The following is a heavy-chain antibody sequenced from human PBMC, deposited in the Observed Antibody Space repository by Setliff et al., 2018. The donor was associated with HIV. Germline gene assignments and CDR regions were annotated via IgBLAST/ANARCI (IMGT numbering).Heavy chain of an antibody. V-gene: IGHV3-7*01. Sequence: GGSLRLSCEASGFRVTDTYMAWVRQAPGKGLEWVANINQDGNEKNYVDSVKGRFTISRDNTKNSLYLQMDSLRAEDTTVYYCARKLQPGYGMDVWGQGTTVTVSS. J-gene: IGHJ6*02. CDR3: ARKLQPGYGMDV. CDR1: GFRVTDTY. CDR2: INQDGNEK. D-gene: IGHD5-18*01.